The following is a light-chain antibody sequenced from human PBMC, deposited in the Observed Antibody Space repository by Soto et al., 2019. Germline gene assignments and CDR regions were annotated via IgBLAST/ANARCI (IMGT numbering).Light chain of an antibody. CDR1: QDVGIN. CDR2: GAS. CDR3: QHYIDWPRT. Sequence: EIVVTQSPATLSVSPWERATLSCRASQDVGINLAWYQRKPGQAPRLLLYGASTRATGIPARVSGSGSGTEFTLTSSSLQSEDFAVYYCQHYIDWPRTFGQGTKVDI. V-gene: IGKV3-15*01. J-gene: IGKJ1*01.